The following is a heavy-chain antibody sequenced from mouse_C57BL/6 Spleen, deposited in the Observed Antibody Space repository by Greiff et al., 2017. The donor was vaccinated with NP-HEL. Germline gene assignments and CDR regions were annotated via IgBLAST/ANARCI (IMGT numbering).Heavy chain of an antibody. D-gene: IGHD1-1*02. Sequence: QVQLQQPGAELVRPGTSVKLSCKASGYTFTSYWMHWVKQRPGQGLEWIGVIDPSDSYTNYNQKFKGKATLTVDTSSSTAYMQLSSLTSEDSAVYDCASRGSGYFDDWGKGTTLTVSS. V-gene: IGHV1-59*01. CDR3: ASRGSGYFDD. CDR2: IDPSDSYT. CDR1: GYTFTSYW. J-gene: IGHJ2*01.